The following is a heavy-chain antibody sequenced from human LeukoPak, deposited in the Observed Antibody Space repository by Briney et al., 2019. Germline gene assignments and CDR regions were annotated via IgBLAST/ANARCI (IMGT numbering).Heavy chain of an antibody. CDR3: ARQYSSGWPWFDP. CDR1: GGSIRSGEYY. Sequence: PSGTLSLTCTVSGGSIRSGEYYWGWIRQPPGKGLEWIGSIPYSGSTYYNASLKSRVTISVDTSKNQFSLKLTSVTAADAAMYYCARQYSSGWPWFDPWGQGTQVTVSS. D-gene: IGHD6-19*01. J-gene: IGHJ5*02. CDR2: IPYSGST. V-gene: IGHV4-39*01.